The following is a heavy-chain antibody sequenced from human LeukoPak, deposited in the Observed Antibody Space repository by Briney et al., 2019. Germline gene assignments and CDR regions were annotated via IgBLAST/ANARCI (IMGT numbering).Heavy chain of an antibody. D-gene: IGHD6-19*01. V-gene: IGHV4-59*01. CDR1: DFSINNYY. J-gene: IGHJ4*02. Sequence: SETLSLTCTVSDFSINNYYWSRIRHPPGLGLEWRGYINYSGSTKYKPSLKSRVTISLDTSKNQFSLKLSSVAAADTAVYYCARGAGWYDYWGQGTLVTVSS. CDR3: ARGAGWYDY. CDR2: INYSGST.